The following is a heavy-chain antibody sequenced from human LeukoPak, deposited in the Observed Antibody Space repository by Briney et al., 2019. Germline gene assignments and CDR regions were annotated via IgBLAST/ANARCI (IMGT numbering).Heavy chain of an antibody. J-gene: IGHJ6*02. D-gene: IGHD4-11*01. CDR1: GFIFSTYA. Sequence: PPGGSLRLSCAGSGFIFSTYAMSWVRQAPGKGLEWVSVISGSGDYTNYADSVKGRFTMSRDNSKNTMYLQMNSLRAEDTAVYYCAKARPARLVYYGMDVWGQGTTVTVSS. V-gene: IGHV3-23*01. CDR3: AKARPARLVYYGMDV. CDR2: ISGSGDYT.